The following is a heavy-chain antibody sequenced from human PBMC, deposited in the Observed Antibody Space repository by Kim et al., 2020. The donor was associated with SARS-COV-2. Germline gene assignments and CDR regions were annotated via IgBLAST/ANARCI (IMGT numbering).Heavy chain of an antibody. CDR3: TTSFSANYVN. Sequence: GGSLRLSCAASGFTFTSTWMHWVRQAPGKGLVWVSGINGAGITTTYADSVKGRFTISRDNAKNTLSLQMSNLGAEDTAMYYCTTSFSANYVNWGQGPPVTVSS. J-gene: IGHJ4*02. CDR2: INGAGITT. CDR1: GFTFTSTW. V-gene: IGHV3-74*01. D-gene: IGHD1-26*01.